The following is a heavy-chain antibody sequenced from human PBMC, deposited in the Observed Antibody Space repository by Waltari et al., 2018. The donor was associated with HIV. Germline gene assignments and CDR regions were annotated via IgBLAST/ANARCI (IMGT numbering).Heavy chain of an antibody. J-gene: IGHJ6*02. D-gene: IGHD3-3*01. CDR3: ARDGSDFWSVHYGMDF. CDR1: GFTFIDYG. V-gene: IGHV3-7*01. CDR2: IKTDGSAK. Sequence: EVELEECGGGLVQPGESLKISCKAFGFTFIDYGMSWVGRAPGKGREWVYNIKTDGSAKISLGSAKARFTISRDKTKNFLFLQMDRLRADDTATYYCARDGSDFWSVHYGMDFWGQGTTVTVSS.